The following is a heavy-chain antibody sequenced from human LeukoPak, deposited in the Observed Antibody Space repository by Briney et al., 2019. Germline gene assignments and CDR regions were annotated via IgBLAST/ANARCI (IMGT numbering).Heavy chain of an antibody. J-gene: IGHJ4*02. Sequence: PGGSLRLSCAASGFTFSSYEMKWVRKAPGKGMEWVSYISTSGSTIYLADSLKGRFTVSRDNGRNSLYLQMKSLRAEDTAVYYCARGVLSGYDRPTDYWGQGILVSVSS. CDR1: GFTFSSYE. D-gene: IGHD5-12*01. CDR2: ISTSGSTI. CDR3: ARGVLSGYDRPTDY. V-gene: IGHV3-48*03.